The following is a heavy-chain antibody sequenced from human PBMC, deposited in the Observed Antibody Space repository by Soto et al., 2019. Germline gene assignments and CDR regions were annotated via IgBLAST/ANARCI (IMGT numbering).Heavy chain of an antibody. Sequence: QVQLVESGGGVVQPGRSLRLSCAASGFTFSSYAMHWVRQAPGKGLEWVAVISYDGSNKYYADSVKGRFTIYRDNSKITLYLQINSLRAEDTAVYYCARVPSSSGRAHFDYWGQVTLVTVSS. CDR2: ISYDGSNK. CDR3: ARVPSSSGRAHFDY. CDR1: GFTFSSYA. J-gene: IGHJ4*02. V-gene: IGHV3-30-3*01. D-gene: IGHD2-15*01.